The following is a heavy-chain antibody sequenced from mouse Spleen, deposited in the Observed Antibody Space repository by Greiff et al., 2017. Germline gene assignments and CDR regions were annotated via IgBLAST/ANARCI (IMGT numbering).Heavy chain of an antibody. CDR2: INPGSGGT. V-gene: IGHV1-54*01. D-gene: IGHD1-2*01. J-gene: IGHJ2*01. Sequence: VQLQESGAELVRPGTSVKVSCKASGYAFTNYLIEWVKQRPGQGLEWIGVINPGSGGTNYNEKFKGKATLTADKSSSTAYMQLSSLTSEDSAVYFCARRGVHYYGYDYWGQGTTLTVSS. CDR3: ARRGVHYYGYDY. CDR1: GYAFTNYL.